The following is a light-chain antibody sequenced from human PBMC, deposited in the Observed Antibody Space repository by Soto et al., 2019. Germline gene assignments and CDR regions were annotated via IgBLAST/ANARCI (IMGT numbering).Light chain of an antibody. V-gene: IGKV3-20*01. J-gene: IGKJ2*01. CDR1: QSVRGNY. CDR2: GAS. CDR3: QQYGSAPHA. Sequence: IVLTQSPGTLSLSPGERATLSCTASQSVRGNYISWYQHNPGQAPRLLFYGASNRATGIPDRVSGSGSGIDSTVSMSRLEPEDSAVYYCQQYGSAPHAVGQGTKLEIK.